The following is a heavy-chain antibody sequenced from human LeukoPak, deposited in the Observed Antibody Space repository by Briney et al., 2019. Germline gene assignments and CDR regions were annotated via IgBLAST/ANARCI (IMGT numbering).Heavy chain of an antibody. J-gene: IGHJ6*02. CDR3: ARDPGMDV. Sequence: GGSLRLSCAASGFTFSDYYMSWVRQAPGKGLEWVSVIYSGGSTYYADSVKGRFTISRHNSKNTLYLQMNSLRAEDTAVYYCARDPGMDVWGQGTTVTVSS. CDR2: IYSGGST. V-gene: IGHV3-53*04. CDR1: GFTFSDYY.